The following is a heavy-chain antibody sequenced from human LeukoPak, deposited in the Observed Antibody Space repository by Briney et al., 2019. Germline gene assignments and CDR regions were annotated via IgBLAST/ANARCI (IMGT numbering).Heavy chain of an antibody. CDR3: AKEGRPNSGGGFYDY. D-gene: IGHD5-12*01. CDR1: GFSFSNYA. CDR2: VNEGGGRT. J-gene: IGHJ4*02. Sequence: GGSLRLSCVAAGFSFSNYAMGLVRQAPGKGLEWVATVNEGGGRTYYADSVQGRFTMSRDNSRNTLYLQMNSLRVEDTAIYYCAKEGRPNSGGGFYDYWGQGTRVTVSS. V-gene: IGHV3-23*01.